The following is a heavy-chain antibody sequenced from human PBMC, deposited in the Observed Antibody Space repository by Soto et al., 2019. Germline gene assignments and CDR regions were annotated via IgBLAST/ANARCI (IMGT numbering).Heavy chain of an antibody. V-gene: IGHV3-33*01. D-gene: IGHD6-19*01. Sequence: QLLLVESGGGVVQPGKSLRLSCAASGFTFRSHAMHWVRQAPGKGLEWVGIVWNDGTNKLYGGSVKGRFTISRENCKKTLSLCMSGVAVEEVAVYDCARGGSGWYCWAVDWWGQGALVIVSS. CDR1: GFTFRSHA. J-gene: IGHJ4*02. CDR2: VWNDGTNK. CDR3: ARGGSGWYCWAVDW.